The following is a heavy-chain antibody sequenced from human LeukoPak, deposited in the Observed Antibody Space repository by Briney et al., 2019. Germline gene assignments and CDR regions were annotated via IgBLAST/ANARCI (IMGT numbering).Heavy chain of an antibody. Sequence: GGSLRLSCAASGFTFSSNYMSWVRQAPGKGLEWVSVIYSGGSTYYADSVKGRFTISRDNSKNTLYLQMNSLRAEDTAVYYCARGSGITMVRGVTADYYYGMDVWGQGTTVTVSS. CDR1: GFTFSSNY. D-gene: IGHD3-10*01. V-gene: IGHV3-66*02. J-gene: IGHJ6*02. CDR2: IYSGGST. CDR3: ARGSGITMVRGVTADYYYGMDV.